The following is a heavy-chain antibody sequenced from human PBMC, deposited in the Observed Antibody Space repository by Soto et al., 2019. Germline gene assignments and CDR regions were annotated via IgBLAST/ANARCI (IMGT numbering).Heavy chain of an antibody. CDR1: GGTFSSYA. Sequence: ASVKVSCKASGGTFSSYAISWVRQAPGQGLEWMGGIIPIFGTANYAQKFQGRVTITADESTSTAYMELGSLRSEDTAVYYCARASYGSGSYYSFDYWGQGTLVTVSS. CDR3: ARASYGSGSYYSFDY. V-gene: IGHV1-69*13. J-gene: IGHJ4*02. CDR2: IIPIFGTA. D-gene: IGHD3-10*01.